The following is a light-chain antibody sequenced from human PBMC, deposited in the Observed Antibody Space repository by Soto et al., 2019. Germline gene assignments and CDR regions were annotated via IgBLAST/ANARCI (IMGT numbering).Light chain of an antibody. J-gene: IGKJ4*01. CDR2: AAS. V-gene: IGKV1-39*01. Sequence: DIQMTQSPSSLSASVGDRVTITCRASQSISSYLNWYQQKPGKAPKLLIYAASSLQSGVPSRFSGSGSGTDLTLTIRSLQPEDFATYYCQQSYSASSLTFGGGTKVEIK. CDR3: QQSYSASSLT. CDR1: QSISSY.